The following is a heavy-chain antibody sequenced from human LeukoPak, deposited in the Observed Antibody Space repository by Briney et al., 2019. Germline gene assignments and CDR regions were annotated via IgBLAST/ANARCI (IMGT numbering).Heavy chain of an antibody. CDR2: IYYSGST. D-gene: IGHD3-10*01. J-gene: IGHJ4*02. V-gene: IGHV4-59*01. CDR3: ARARYYGSGSSYFDY. CDR1: GGSISSYY. Sequence: SETLSLTCTVSGGSISSYYWSWIRQPPGKGLEWIGYIYYSGSTNYNPSLKSRVTISVDTSKNQFSLKLSSVTAADTAVYYCARARYYGSGSSYFDYWGQGTLVTVSS.